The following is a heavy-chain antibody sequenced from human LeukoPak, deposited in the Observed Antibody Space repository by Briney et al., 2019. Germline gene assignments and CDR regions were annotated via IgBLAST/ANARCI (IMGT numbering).Heavy chain of an antibody. CDR1: GFTFSSYW. CDR3: ARDSVEWYIFDY. J-gene: IGHJ4*02. D-gene: IGHD3-3*01. CDR2: TNRDGSST. V-gene: IGHV3-74*01. Sequence: GGSLRLSCAASGFTFSSYWLHWVRQAPGKGPVWVARTNRDGSSTAYADSVKGRFTISRDNAKNTLYLLMNSLRAEDTAVYYCARDSVEWYIFDYWGQGTLVTVSS.